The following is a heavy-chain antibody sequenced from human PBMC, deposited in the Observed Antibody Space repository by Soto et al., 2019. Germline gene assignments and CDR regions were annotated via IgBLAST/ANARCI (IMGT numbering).Heavy chain of an antibody. CDR3: ARLTGSPTRFDY. D-gene: IGHD1-26*01. V-gene: IGHV4-59*11. Sequence: SETMSVTCTVSGGSLSPHDWTWIRQPPGKGLEYIGYIHYSGSTDYNLSLKTRVSISVDTSTNQFSLRLNSVTSADTAFYYCARLTGSPTRFDYWGQGILVTVSS. CDR2: IHYSGST. CDR1: GGSLSPHD. J-gene: IGHJ4*02.